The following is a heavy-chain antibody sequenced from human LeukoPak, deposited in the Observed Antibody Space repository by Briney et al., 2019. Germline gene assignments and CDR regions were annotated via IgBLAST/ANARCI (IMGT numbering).Heavy chain of an antibody. D-gene: IGHD3-3*01. J-gene: IGHJ4*02. CDR3: ARAIRSGTRAYYFDY. CDR1: GGSISSYY. V-gene: IGHV4-59*08. CDR2: IYYSGST. Sequence: PSETLSLTCTVSGGSISSYYWSWIRQPPGKGLEWIGYIYYSGSTNYNPSLKSRVTISVDTSKNQFSLKLSSVTAADTAVYYCARAIRSGTRAYYFDYWGQGTLVTVSS.